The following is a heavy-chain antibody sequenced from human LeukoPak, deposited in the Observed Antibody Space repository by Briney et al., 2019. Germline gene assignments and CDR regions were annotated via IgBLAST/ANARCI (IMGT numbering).Heavy chain of an antibody. CDR2: IDPSDSYT. Sequence: KTGESLKISCKGSEYSFTSYWISWVRQMPGKGLEWMGRIDPSDSYTKYSPSFQGHVTISGDESISTAYLQWSSLKASDTAMYYCARHFLGELPDMDVWGQGTTVTVSS. CDR3: ARHFLGELPDMDV. D-gene: IGHD1-26*01. CDR1: EYSFTSYW. V-gene: IGHV5-10-1*01. J-gene: IGHJ6*02.